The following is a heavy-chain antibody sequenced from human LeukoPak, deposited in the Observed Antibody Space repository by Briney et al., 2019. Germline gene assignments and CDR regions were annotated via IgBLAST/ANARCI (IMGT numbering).Heavy chain of an antibody. J-gene: IGHJ4*02. V-gene: IGHV4-59*01. Sequence: SETLSLTCTVSGGSISSNYWSWIRQPPGKGLEWIGYIYSSGSTDYSPSLKSRVTISVDTSKNQFSLKLRSVTAADTAVYYCARVPTGTYSIDFWGQGTLVTVSS. CDR1: GGSISSNY. CDR3: ARVPTGTYSIDF. CDR2: IYSSGST. D-gene: IGHD3-10*01.